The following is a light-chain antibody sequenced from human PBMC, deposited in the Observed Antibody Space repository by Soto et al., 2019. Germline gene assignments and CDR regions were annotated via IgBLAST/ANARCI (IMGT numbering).Light chain of an antibody. CDR1: QSLLHSSGHNC. Sequence: DIVMTQSPLSLPVTPGEPASISCRASQSLLHSSGHNCLDWYLQKPGQSPQLLSYFGSNRASGVPDRFSGRGSGTDFTLKISRGEAEDVGLCDCIQTLQSPLTFGGGTKVEIK. V-gene: IGKV2-28*01. CDR3: IQTLQSPLT. J-gene: IGKJ4*01. CDR2: FGS.